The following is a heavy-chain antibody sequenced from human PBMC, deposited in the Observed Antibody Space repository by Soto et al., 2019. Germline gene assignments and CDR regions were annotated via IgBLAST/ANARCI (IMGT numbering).Heavy chain of an antibody. V-gene: IGHV3-23*01. CDR3: AKAYSNSWPNALFDP. CDR1: GLKFSSYD. Sequence: EVQLLESGGGWLQPGGSLRLSCAASGLKFSSYDMNWVRQAPGKGLEWVSGITGSGAGSYYSDSVKGRFTISRDNSKNTLYLQINSLRAEDTAVYYCAKAYSNSWPNALFDPWGQGTRVTVSS. J-gene: IGHJ5*02. CDR2: ITGSGAGS. D-gene: IGHD6-13*01.